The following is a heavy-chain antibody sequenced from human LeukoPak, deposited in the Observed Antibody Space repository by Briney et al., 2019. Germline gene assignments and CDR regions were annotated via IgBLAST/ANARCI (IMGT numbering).Heavy chain of an antibody. D-gene: IGHD2-2*01. J-gene: IGHJ4*02. V-gene: IGHV1-69*13. CDR1: GGTFSSYA. Sequence: SVKVSCKASGGTFSSYAISWVRQAPGQGLEWMGGIFPIFGTANYAQKFQGRVTITADESTSTAYMELSSLRSEDTAVYYCARGFYCSSTSCAWDYWGQGTLVTVSS. CDR2: IFPIFGTA. CDR3: ARGFYCSSTSCAWDY.